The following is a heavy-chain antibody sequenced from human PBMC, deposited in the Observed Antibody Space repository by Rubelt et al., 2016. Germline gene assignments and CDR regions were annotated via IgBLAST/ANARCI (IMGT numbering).Heavy chain of an antibody. D-gene: IGHD3-3*02. J-gene: IGHJ4*02. V-gene: IGHV3-23*01. Sequence: YYADSVKGRFTVSRDNSKNTLYLQMNSLRAEDTAVYYCAKDRMDERAILEWLLLVTPGLRELDYWGQGTLVTVSS. CDR3: AKDRMDERAILEWLLLVTPGLRELDY.